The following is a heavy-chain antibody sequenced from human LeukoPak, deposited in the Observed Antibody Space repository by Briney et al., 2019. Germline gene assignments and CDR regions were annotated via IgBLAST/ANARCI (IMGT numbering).Heavy chain of an antibody. CDR1: GGSINSGTYY. V-gene: IGHV4-61*02. CDR2: ISTSGST. D-gene: IGHD6-13*01. Sequence: SETLSLTCTVSGGSINSGTYYWSWIRQPAGKGLEWIGRISTSGSTNYNPSLKSRVTISVDTSKNQFSLKLSSVTAADTAVYYCARVYYSNSYDYWYFDLWGRGTLVTVSS. J-gene: IGHJ2*01. CDR3: ARVYYSNSYDYWYFDL.